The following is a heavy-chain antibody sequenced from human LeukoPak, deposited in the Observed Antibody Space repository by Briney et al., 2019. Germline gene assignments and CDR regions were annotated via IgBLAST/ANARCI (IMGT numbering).Heavy chain of an antibody. Sequence: PSETLSLTCTVSGGSITAYYWSWIRQPAGKGLEWIGRISGRGSTSYNPSLRSRVTMSVDTSKDQFSLKLSSVTAADTAVYYCARDGLDNFYYCMDVWGKGTTVTVSS. D-gene: IGHD3/OR15-3a*01. J-gene: IGHJ6*04. V-gene: IGHV4-4*07. CDR1: GGSITAYY. CDR2: ISGRGST. CDR3: ARDGLDNFYYCMDV.